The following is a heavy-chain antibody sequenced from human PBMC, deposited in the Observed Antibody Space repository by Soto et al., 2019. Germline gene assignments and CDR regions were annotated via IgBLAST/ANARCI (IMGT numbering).Heavy chain of an antibody. Sequence: PGVSVTLSCTASGFPLRSRAMSWVRQAPGKGLEWVSGIGGSGGDKFYADSVKGRFTVSRDNAENTLSLELNSLRVEDTAIYYCARRSWRGRADYWGQGILVTVSS. CDR1: GFPLRSRA. D-gene: IGHD3-3*01. CDR2: IGGSGGDK. J-gene: IGHJ4*02. CDR3: ARRSWRGRADY. V-gene: IGHV3-23*01.